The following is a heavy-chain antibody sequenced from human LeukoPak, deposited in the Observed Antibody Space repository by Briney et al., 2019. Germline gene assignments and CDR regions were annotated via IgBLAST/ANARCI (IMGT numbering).Heavy chain of an antibody. D-gene: IGHD2-2*02. CDR3: ARGYEYQLLYPPLDAFDI. V-gene: IGHV1-2*02. Sequence: RRASVKVSCKASGYTFTGYYMHWVRQAPGQGLEWMGWINPNSGGTNYAQKFQGRVTMTRDTSISTAYMELSRLRSDDTAVYYCARGYEYQLLYPPLDAFDIWGQGTMVTVSS. CDR2: INPNSGGT. J-gene: IGHJ3*02. CDR1: GYTFTGYY.